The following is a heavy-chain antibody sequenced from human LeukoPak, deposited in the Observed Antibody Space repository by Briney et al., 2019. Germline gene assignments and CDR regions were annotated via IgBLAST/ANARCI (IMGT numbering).Heavy chain of an antibody. J-gene: IGHJ4*02. D-gene: IGHD5-18*01. CDR1: GGTFSSYT. CDR2: IIPILGIA. Sequence: SVKVSCKASGGTFSSYTISWVRQAPGQGLEWMGRIIPILGIANYAQKFQGRVTITADKSTSTAYMELSSLRSEDTAVYYCARAKEYSYADYWGQGTLVTVSS. CDR3: ARAKEYSYADY. V-gene: IGHV1-69*02.